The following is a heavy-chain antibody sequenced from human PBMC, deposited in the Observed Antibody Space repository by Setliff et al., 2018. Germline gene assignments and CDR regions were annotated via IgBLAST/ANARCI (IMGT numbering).Heavy chain of an antibody. CDR3: ARVGATYYFDY. D-gene: IGHD1-26*01. J-gene: IGHJ4*02. CDR1: GGSFSTYY. V-gene: IGHV4-34*01. Sequence: SETLSLTCAVYGGSFSTYYWIWIRQPPGKGLEWIGEINHSGSTNYNPSLKSRVTTSVDTSKNQFSLKLSSVTAADTAVYYCARVGATYYFDYWGQGTLVTVSS. CDR2: INHSGST.